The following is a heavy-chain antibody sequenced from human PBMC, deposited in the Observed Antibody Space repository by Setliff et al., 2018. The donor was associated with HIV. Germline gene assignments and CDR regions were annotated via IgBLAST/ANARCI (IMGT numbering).Heavy chain of an antibody. Sequence: LSLTCTVSGGSISSGNYYWSWIRQPAGKGLEWIGRLYISGSTNYNPSLKSRVTISVDASKKQFSLNLSSVTAADTAVYYCARTLRYFDWSLHYWGQGMLVTVSS. V-gene: IGHV4-61*02. CDR2: LYISGST. J-gene: IGHJ4*02. CDR3: ARTLRYFDWSLHY. D-gene: IGHD3-9*01. CDR1: GGSISSGNYY.